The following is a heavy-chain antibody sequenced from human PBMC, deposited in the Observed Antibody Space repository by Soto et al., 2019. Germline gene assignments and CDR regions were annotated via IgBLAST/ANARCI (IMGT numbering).Heavy chain of an antibody. CDR2: IYYSGST. D-gene: IGHD4-4*01. CDR3: ARGDYSNYVDY. J-gene: IGHJ4*02. CDR1: GGSISSGGYY. Sequence: LSLTCTVSGGSISSGGYYWSWVRQHPGKGLEWIGYIYYSGSTYYNPSLKSRVTISVDTSKNQCSRKLSSVTAADTAVYYCARGDYSNYVDYWGQGTLVTVSS. V-gene: IGHV4-31*03.